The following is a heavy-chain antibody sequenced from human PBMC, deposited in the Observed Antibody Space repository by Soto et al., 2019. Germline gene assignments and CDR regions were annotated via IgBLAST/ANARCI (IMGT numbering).Heavy chain of an antibody. Sequence: GGSLRLSCAASGFTFSNAWMSWVRQAPGKGLEWVGRIKSKTDGGTRDYAAPVKDRFTISRDESKNTLYLQMNSLKTEGTAVDYCTTDLFYWLVVAADTWFDPWGQGTLVTGSS. J-gene: IGHJ5*02. CDR3: TTDLFYWLVVAADTWFDP. CDR1: GFTFSNAW. D-gene: IGHD2-15*01. CDR2: IKSKTDGGTR. V-gene: IGHV3-15*01.